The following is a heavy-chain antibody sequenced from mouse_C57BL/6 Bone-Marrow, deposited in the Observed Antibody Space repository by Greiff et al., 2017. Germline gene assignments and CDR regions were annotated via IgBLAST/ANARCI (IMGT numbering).Heavy chain of an antibody. CDR3: ARSDYYYSWFAY. J-gene: IGHJ3*01. D-gene: IGHD1-1*01. V-gene: IGHV1-12*01. Sequence: QVQLQQSGAELVRPGASVKMSCKASGYTFTSYNMHWVKQTPRQGLEWIGAIYPGNGGTSYNQKFKSKATLTVDKSSSTAYMQLSSLTSEDSAVYFCARSDYYYSWFAYWGQGTLVTVSA. CDR1: GYTFTSYN. CDR2: IYPGNGGT.